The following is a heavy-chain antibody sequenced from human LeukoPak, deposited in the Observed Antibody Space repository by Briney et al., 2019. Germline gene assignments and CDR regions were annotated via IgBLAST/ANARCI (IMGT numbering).Heavy chain of an antibody. V-gene: IGHV4-39*01. CDR3: ASDKRITMVRGGPDMDV. CDR1: GGSISSSSYY. D-gene: IGHD3-10*01. J-gene: IGHJ6*03. Sequence: PSETLSLTCTVSGGSISSSSYYWGWIRQPPGKGLEWIGSIYYSGSTYYNPSLKSRVTISVDTSKNQFSLKLSSVTAADTAVYYCASDKRITMVRGGPDMDVWGKGTTVTVSS. CDR2: IYYSGST.